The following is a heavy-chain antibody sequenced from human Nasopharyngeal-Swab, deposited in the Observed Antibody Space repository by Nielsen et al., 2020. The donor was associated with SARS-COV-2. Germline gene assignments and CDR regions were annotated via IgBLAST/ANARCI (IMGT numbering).Heavy chain of an antibody. CDR1: GHSVSSSSAA. CDR3: ARARGAYGDYYYYYYTDV. Sequence: SQTLSLTCAISGHSVSSSSAAWNWIRQSPSRGLEWLGRTYYRSKWYNDYAVSVKSRITINPDTSKNQFSLHLNSVTPEDTAVYYCARARGAYGDYYYYYYTDVWGKGTTVTVSS. V-gene: IGHV6-1*01. CDR2: TYYRSKWYN. D-gene: IGHD4-17*01. J-gene: IGHJ6*03.